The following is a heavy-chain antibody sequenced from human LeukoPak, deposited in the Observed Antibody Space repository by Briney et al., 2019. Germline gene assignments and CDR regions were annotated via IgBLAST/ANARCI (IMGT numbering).Heavy chain of an antibody. J-gene: IGHJ5*02. CDR1: SGSISSYF. CDR2: ISWNSGSI. V-gene: IGHV3-9*01. Sequence: LSLTCTVSSGSISSYFWSWIRQPPGKGLEWVSGISWNSGSIGYADSVKGRFTISRDNAKNSLYLQMNSLRAEDTAFYYCAKDRVYEIGANWFDPWGQGTLVTVSS. CDR3: AKDRVYEIGANWFDP. D-gene: IGHD1-26*01.